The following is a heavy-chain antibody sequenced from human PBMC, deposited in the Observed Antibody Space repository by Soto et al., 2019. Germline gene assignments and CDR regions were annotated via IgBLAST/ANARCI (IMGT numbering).Heavy chain of an antibody. CDR2: ISGSGGST. D-gene: IGHD2-2*01. CDR3: AKDLGAYCSSNSCLHDPLFQH. CDR1: GFTFSSYA. V-gene: IGHV3-23*01. J-gene: IGHJ1*01. Sequence: GGSLRLSCVASGFTFSSYAMSWVRQAPGKGLEWVSAISGSGGSTYYADSVTGRFTISRDNSKNTLYLQMNSLRAEDTALYYCAKDLGAYCSSNSCLHDPLFQHWGQGTLVTVSS.